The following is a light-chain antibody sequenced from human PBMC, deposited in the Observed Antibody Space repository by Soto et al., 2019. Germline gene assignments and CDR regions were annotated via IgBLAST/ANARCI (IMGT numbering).Light chain of an antibody. Sequence: DVQMTQSPSSLSASVGDRVTITCRASQSINNWLAWYQQKPGKAPKFLIYDASTLETGVPSRFRGSASGTEFTLTISGLQPEDVASYYCQQYDTYPLTFGGGTKVDIK. J-gene: IGKJ4*01. V-gene: IGKV1-5*01. CDR3: QQYDTYPLT. CDR2: DAS. CDR1: QSINNW.